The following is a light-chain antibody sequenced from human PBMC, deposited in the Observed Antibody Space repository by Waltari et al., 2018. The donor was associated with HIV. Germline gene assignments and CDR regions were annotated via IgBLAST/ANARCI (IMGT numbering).Light chain of an antibody. V-gene: IGLV2-8*01. CDR3: FSYAGNNYLL. CDR1: SSDIGLYNF. Sequence: QSALTQPPSASGSPGQSVTISCAGTSSDIGLYNFVSWYQHHPGKAPKLMISEVSRRPSGFPDRFSCSKSGNTASLTVSGLQAEDEAAYYCFSYAGNNYLLFGGGTKLTVL. CDR2: EVS. J-gene: IGLJ2*01.